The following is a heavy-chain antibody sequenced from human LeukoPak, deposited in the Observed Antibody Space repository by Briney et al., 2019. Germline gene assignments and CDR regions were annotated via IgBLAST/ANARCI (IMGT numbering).Heavy chain of an antibody. CDR3: ARVADYGDYDWVY. J-gene: IGHJ4*02. V-gene: IGHV1-2*06. Sequence: ASVNVSRKASGYTFTGYYMHWVRQAPGQGLEWMGRINPNSGGTNYAQKFQGRVTMTRDTSISTAYMELSRLRSDDTAVYYCARVADYGDYDWVYWGQGTLVTVSS. CDR1: GYTFTGYY. D-gene: IGHD4-17*01. CDR2: INPNSGGT.